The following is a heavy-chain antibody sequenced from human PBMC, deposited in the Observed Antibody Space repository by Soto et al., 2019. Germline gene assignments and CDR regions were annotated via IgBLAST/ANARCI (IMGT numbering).Heavy chain of an antibody. CDR2: ISNSGAVT. J-gene: IGHJ3*02. Sequence: EVVLLESGGGVVQPGGSLRLSCAVSGFTFRNYGMSWVRQAPGKGLEWVSSISNSGAVTYYADSAKGRFTISRDNSENTLHLQMNSLRADDTAVYYCAKDRMIVDPLGFDIWGQGTLVTVSS. V-gene: IGHV3-23*01. D-gene: IGHD3-22*01. CDR3: AKDRMIVDPLGFDI. CDR1: GFTFRNYG.